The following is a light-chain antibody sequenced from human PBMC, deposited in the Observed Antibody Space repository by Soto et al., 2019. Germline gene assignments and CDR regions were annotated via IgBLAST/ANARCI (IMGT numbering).Light chain of an antibody. V-gene: IGKV1-17*03. CDR1: QEIGQL. CDR3: LQHNTSPYT. Sequence: DVQMTQSPSAMSASIGDRVTITCRARQEIGQLLAWFQQRPGKAPARLIHDTSTLQSGVPSRFGGSGSGTEFSLTISTRQPEDSATYYCLQHNTSPYTFGQGTKLEIK. J-gene: IGKJ2*01. CDR2: DTS.